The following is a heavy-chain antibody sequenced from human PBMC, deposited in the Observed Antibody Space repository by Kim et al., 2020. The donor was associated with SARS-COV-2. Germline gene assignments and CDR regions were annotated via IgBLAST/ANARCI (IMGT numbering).Heavy chain of an antibody. J-gene: IGHJ3*02. D-gene: IGHD3-10*01. CDR3: ARGRITMVRGVKGSAFDI. CDR2: ISAYNGNT. V-gene: IGHV1-18*01. Sequence: ASVKVSCKASGYTFTSYGISWVRQAPGQGLEWMGWISAYNGNTNYAQKLQGRVTMTTDTSTSTAYMELRSLRSDDTAVYYCARGRITMVRGVKGSAFDIWGQGTMVTVSS. CDR1: GYTFTSYG.